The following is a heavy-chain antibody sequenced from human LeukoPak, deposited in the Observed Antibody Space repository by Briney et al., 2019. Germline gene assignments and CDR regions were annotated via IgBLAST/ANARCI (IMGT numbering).Heavy chain of an antibody. CDR3: ASAFSSGYYYLDY. CDR2: IIPIFGTA. CDR1: GGTFSSYA. J-gene: IGHJ4*02. Sequence: GASVKVSCKASGGTFSSYAISWVRQAPGQGLEWIGGIIPIFGTANYAQKFQGRVTITTDESTSTAYMELSSLRSEDTAVYYCASAFSSGYYYLDYWGQGTLVTVSS. V-gene: IGHV1-69*05. D-gene: IGHD3-22*01.